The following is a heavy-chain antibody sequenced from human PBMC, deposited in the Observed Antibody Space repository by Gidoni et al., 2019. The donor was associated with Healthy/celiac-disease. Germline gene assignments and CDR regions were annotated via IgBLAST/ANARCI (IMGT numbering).Heavy chain of an antibody. CDR2: ISSSSSYI. J-gene: IGHJ4*02. CDR1: GFTFSSYS. V-gene: IGHV3-21*01. CDR3: ARDGTIFGVVGFDY. Sequence: EVQLGESGGGLVNPGGSLRLSCAASGFTFSSYSMNWVRQAPGKGLEWVSSISSSSSYIYYADSVKGRFTISRDNAKNSLYLQMNSLRAEDTAVYYCARDGTIFGVVGFDYWGQGTLVTVSS. D-gene: IGHD3-3*01.